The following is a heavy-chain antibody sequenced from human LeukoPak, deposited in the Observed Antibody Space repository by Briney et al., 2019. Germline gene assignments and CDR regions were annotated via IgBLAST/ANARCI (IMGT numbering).Heavy chain of an antibody. CDR2: ISGSGGST. D-gene: IGHD6-19*01. V-gene: IGHV3-23*01. CDR1: GFTVSSYA. Sequence: GGSQRLSCAASGFTVSSYAMSWVRQAPGKGLEWVSAISGSGGSTYYADSVKGRFTISRDNSKNTLYLQMNSLRAEDTAVYYCAKDRGIAVAGHASWGQGTLVTVSS. J-gene: IGHJ4*02. CDR3: AKDRGIAVAGHAS.